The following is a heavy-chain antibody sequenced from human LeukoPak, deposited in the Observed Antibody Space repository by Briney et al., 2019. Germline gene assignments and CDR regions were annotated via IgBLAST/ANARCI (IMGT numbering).Heavy chain of an antibody. J-gene: IGHJ4*02. CDR3: AILPGY. V-gene: IGHV3-66*02. Sequence: PGGSLRLSCAASGFVVSNNYMSWVRQAPGKGLKWVSVIYSDGDTHYADSVKGRFIISRDNSKNTLYLQMNSLRLDDTGVYYCAILPGYWGQGTLATVSS. CDR1: GFVVSNNY. CDR2: IYSDGDT.